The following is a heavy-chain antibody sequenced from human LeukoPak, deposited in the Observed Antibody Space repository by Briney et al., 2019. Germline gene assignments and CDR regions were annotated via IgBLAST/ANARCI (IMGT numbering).Heavy chain of an antibody. CDR1: GYTFTNYW. D-gene: IGHD1-26*01. J-gene: IGHJ4*02. Sequence: GESLKISCKTSGYTFTNYWIGWVRQMPGKGLEWMGIVYPGDSDTRYNPSFQGRVTISADKSISTAYLQWNRLGASDTAMYYCGRPGGSYGSDFDFWGQGTLVTVSS. CDR3: GRPGGSYGSDFDF. CDR2: VYPGDSDT. V-gene: IGHV5-51*01.